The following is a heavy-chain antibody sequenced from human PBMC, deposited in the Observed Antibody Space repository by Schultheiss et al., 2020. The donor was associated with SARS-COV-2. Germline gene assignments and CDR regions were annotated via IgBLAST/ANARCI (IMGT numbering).Heavy chain of an antibody. J-gene: IGHJ4*02. V-gene: IGHV3-53*01. CDR1: GFTFSYYY. D-gene: IGHD1-26*01. Sequence: GGSLRLSCAASGFTFSYYYMSGVRQAPGKGLEWVSAIGTAGDTYYPGSVKGRFTISRDNSKNTLYLQMNSLRAEDTAVYYCTTGWVGATDSPVDYWGQGTLVTVSS. CDR2: IGTAGDT. CDR3: TTGWVGATDSPVDY.